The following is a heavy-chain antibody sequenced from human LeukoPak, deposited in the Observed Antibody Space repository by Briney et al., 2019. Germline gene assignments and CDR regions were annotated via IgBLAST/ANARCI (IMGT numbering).Heavy chain of an antibody. CDR1: GFTFSSYA. CDR3: AKDPNVLRYFDWLPRGFDP. V-gene: IGHV3-23*01. CDR2: ISGSGGST. Sequence: GGSLRLSCAASGFTFSSYAMSWVRQAPGKGLEWVSAISGSGGSTYCADSVKGRFTISRDNSKNTLYLQMNSLRAEDTAVYYCAKDPNVLRYFDWLPRGFDPWGQGTLVTVSS. D-gene: IGHD3-9*01. J-gene: IGHJ5*02.